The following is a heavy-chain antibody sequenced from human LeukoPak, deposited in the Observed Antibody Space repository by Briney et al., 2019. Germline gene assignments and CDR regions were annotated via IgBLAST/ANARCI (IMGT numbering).Heavy chain of an antibody. Sequence: PGGSLRLSCAASGFTFSTYEMNWVRQAPGKGLEWVSYISSSGGTIYYADSVKGRFTISRDNAKNSLYLQMNSLRAEDTAVYCCAGGDSSGYYPIDYWGQGTLVTVSS. V-gene: IGHV3-48*03. D-gene: IGHD3-22*01. CDR3: AGGDSSGYYPIDY. CDR2: ISSSGGTI. J-gene: IGHJ4*02. CDR1: GFTFSTYE.